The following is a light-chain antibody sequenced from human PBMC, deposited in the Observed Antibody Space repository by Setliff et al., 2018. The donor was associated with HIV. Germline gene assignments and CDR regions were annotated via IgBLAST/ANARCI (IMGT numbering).Light chain of an antibody. J-gene: IGLJ1*01. CDR2: DNN. V-gene: IGLV1-51*01. CDR1: SSNIGKNY. Sequence: QSVLTQPPSVSAAPGQKVTISCSGSSSNIGKNYVSWYQQLPGTAPKLLIYDNNKRPSGIPDRFSGSKSGTSATLGITGLQTGDEADYYCGTWDSSLSAEVFGTGTKVTV. CDR3: GTWDSSLSAEV.